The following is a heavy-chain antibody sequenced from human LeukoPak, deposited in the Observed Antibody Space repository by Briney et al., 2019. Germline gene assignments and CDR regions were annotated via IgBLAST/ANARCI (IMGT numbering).Heavy chain of an antibody. CDR1: GFSFSSFA. Sequence: GGSLRLPCVASGFSFSSFAMSWVRQAPGKGPELEWVSAISGIGDNPYYADSVKGRFTISRDNSKITLYLQMNSLRAEDTAVYYCARDWSSKYPYYYGMDVWGQGTTVTVSS. J-gene: IGHJ6*02. D-gene: IGHD4-11*01. V-gene: IGHV3-23*01. CDR3: ARDWSSKYPYYYGMDV. CDR2: ISGIGDNP.